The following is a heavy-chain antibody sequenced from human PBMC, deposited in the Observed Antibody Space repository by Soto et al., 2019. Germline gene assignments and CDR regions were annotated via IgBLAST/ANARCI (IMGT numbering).Heavy chain of an antibody. Sequence: QVQLVQSGAEVKKPGSSVKVSCKASGGTFSSYTISWVRQAPGQGLEWMGRIIPILGIANYEQKFQGRVRITADKSTRTAYMELSSLRCEDTAVYYCASTLGYCSGGSCYYYYYYMDVWGKGTTVTVSS. V-gene: IGHV1-69*02. CDR1: GGTFSSYT. J-gene: IGHJ6*03. D-gene: IGHD2-15*01. CDR2: IIPILGIA. CDR3: ASTLGYCSGGSCYYYYYYMDV.